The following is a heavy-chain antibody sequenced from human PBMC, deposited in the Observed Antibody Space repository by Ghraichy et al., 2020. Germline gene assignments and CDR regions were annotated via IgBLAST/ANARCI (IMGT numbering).Heavy chain of an antibody. CDR1: GFTFSGYW. CDR2: IKQDGSEQ. D-gene: IGHD3-9*01. J-gene: IGHJ5*02. CDR3: ARDLSHYNILTGYYRGNWFDP. Sequence: LSLTCEASGFTFSGYWMSWVRQAPGKGLEWVANIKQDGSEQYYVDSVKGRFTISRDNAKNSLFLQMNSLRAEDTAVYYCARDLSHYNILTGYYRGNWFDPWGQGTLVTVSS. V-gene: IGHV3-7*03.